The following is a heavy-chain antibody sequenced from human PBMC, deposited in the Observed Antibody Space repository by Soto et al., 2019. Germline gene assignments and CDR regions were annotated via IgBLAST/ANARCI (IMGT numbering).Heavy chain of an antibody. D-gene: IGHD2-8*01. CDR1: GFTFSNYG. J-gene: IGHJ6*02. CDR2: VSANNGNT. Sequence: QGPLVQSGAEVKKPGASVKLSCKASGFTFSNYGLNWVRQAPGQGLEWMGWVSANNGNTNYAQNLQGRVSMTTDTSTSTAYMELRGLTLDETAVYYCARDIESVTAKHFFYYYAMDVWGQGTTVTVSS. V-gene: IGHV1-18*01. CDR3: ARDIESVTAKHFFYYYAMDV.